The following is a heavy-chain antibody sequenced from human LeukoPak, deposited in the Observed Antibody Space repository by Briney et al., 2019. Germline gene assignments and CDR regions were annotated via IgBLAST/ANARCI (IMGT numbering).Heavy chain of an antibody. D-gene: IGHD2-2*01. Sequence: PSETLSLTGTVSGGSISSSSYYWGWIRQSPGKGLEWVSVIFSGGSIYYTESVKGRFTLSRDNSKNSLYLQMNSLRGEDTAVYYCATESRSSWRAFDFWGQGTMVIVSS. CDR2: IFSGGSI. J-gene: IGHJ3*01. CDR3: ATESRSSWRAFDF. CDR1: GGSISSSSYY. V-gene: IGHV3-53*01.